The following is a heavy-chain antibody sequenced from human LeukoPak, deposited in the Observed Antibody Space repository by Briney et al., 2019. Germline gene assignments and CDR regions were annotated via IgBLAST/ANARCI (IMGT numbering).Heavy chain of an antibody. CDR3: ARQYYYDSSGWDAFDI. J-gene: IGHJ3*02. CDR2: LYPGDSDT. V-gene: IGHV5-51*01. CDR1: GYSFTSYW. D-gene: IGHD3-22*01. Sequence: PGESLKISCKGSGYSFTSYWIGWVRQMPGKGLEWMGILYPGDSDTRYSPSFQGQVTISADKSISTAYLQWSSLKASDTAMYYCARQYYYDSSGWDAFDIWGQGTMVTVSS.